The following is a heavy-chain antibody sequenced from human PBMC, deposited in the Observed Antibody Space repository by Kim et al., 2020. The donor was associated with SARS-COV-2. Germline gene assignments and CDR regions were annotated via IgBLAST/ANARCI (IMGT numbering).Heavy chain of an antibody. J-gene: IGHJ6*02. CDR1: GFTFSSYS. Sequence: GGSLRLSCAASGFTFSSYSMNWVRQAPGKGLEWVSSISSSSSYIYYADSVKGRFTISRDNAKNSLYLQMNSLRAEDTAVYYCARDRISSTSSRLNHYYGMDVWGQGTTVTVSS. D-gene: IGHD2-2*01. CDR3: ARDRISSTSSRLNHYYGMDV. CDR2: ISSSSSYI. V-gene: IGHV3-21*01.